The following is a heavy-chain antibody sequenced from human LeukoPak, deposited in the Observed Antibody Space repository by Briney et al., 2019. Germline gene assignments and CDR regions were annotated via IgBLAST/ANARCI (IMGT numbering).Heavy chain of an antibody. CDR2: INPSGGST. Sequence: ASVKVSCKASGYTFTSYYMHWARQAPGQGLEWMGIINPSGGSTSYAQKFQGRVTMTRDTSTSTVYMELSSLRSEDTAVYYCARGVVDTAMVRNWFDPWGQGTLVTVSS. CDR1: GYTFTSYY. J-gene: IGHJ5*02. V-gene: IGHV1-46*01. CDR3: ARGVVDTAMVRNWFDP. D-gene: IGHD5-18*01.